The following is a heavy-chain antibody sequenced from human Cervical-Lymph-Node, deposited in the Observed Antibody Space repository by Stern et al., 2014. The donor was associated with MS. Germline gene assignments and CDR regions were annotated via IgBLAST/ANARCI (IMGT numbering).Heavy chain of an antibody. D-gene: IGHD3-3*01. Sequence: DQLVESGGGLIPPGGSLRLSCAASGFTFSSYGISWVRQAPGHGLEWISAISDIGDRTYYADSVQDRFTISRDNSKNTLYLQMNSLSAEDTAVYYCVRGPPLDARFLGLDPWGQGTLVTVSS. CDR3: VRGPPLDARFLGLDP. CDR2: ISDIGDRT. CDR1: GFTFSSYG. V-gene: IGHV3-23*04. J-gene: IGHJ5*02.